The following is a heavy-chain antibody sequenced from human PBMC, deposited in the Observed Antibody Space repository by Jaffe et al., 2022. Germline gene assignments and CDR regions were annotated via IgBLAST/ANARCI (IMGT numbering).Heavy chain of an antibody. CDR1: GYSLTDYS. V-gene: IGHV1-46*01. D-gene: IGHD1-26*01. CDR2: IDRTDSTT. J-gene: IGHJ5*02. CDR3: ARDSWGGHPKNWFDR. Sequence: QGKLVQSGAEVRKPGASVKVSCKASGYSLTDYSMHWVRQAPGQGLEWMGIIDRTDSTTKSAEKFQGRVTMTKDTSTSTFYMELSSLRSEDTAIYYCARDSWGGHPKNWFDRWGQGTLVTVSS.